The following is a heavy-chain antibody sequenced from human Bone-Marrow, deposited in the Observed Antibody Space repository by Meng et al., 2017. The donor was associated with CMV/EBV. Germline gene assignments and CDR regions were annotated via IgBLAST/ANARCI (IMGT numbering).Heavy chain of an antibody. J-gene: IGHJ4*02. CDR3: ARWSRGYSGYGAIID. V-gene: IGHV3-23*01. D-gene: IGHD5-12*01. CDR1: GFTFTSCA. CDR2: ISGSGDST. Sequence: GESLKISCAASGFTFTSCAMSWVRQAPGKGLEWVSAISGSGDSTYYADSVKGRFTISRDNSKNTLIVQMNSLRAEDTALYYCARWSRGYSGYGAIIDWGQGTLVTVSS.